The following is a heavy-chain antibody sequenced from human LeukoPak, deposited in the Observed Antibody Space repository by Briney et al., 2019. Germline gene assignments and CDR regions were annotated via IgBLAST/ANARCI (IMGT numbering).Heavy chain of an antibody. J-gene: IGHJ4*02. CDR3: AREGNYYGSGLDY. V-gene: IGHV3-53*01. D-gene: IGHD3-10*01. CDR2: IYSGVIT. CDR1: GFTVSSNY. Sequence: GGSLRLSCAASGFTVSSNYMSWVRQAPGKGLEWVSVIYSGVITYFADSVKGRFTISRDNSKNTLYLQMNSLRAEDTAVYYCAREGNYYGSGLDYWGQGTLVTVSS.